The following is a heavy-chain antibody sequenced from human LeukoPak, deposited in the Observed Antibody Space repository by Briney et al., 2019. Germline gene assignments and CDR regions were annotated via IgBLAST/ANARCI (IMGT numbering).Heavy chain of an antibody. CDR3: ARDSSGWPYYFDH. V-gene: IGHV3-64*01. CDR1: GFTFSSYA. J-gene: IGHJ4*02. Sequence: GGSLRLSCAASGFTFSSYAMHWVRQAPGKGQEYVSAISSNGGSTYYANSVKGRFTISRDNSKNTLYLQMGSLRAEDMAVYYCARDSSGWPYYFDHWGQGTLVTVSS. CDR2: ISSNGGST. D-gene: IGHD6-19*01.